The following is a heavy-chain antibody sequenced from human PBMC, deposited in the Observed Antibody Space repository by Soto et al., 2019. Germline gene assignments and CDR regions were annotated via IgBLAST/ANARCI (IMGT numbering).Heavy chain of an antibody. CDR2: INSDGSTT. D-gene: IGHD3-10*01. CDR1: GITFSGYW. J-gene: IGHJ6*01. V-gene: IGHV3-74*01. Sequence: EVQLVESGGGLVQPGGSLRLSCEASGITFSGYWMHRVRQAPGKGLVWVSRINSDGSTTNQADSVRGRFAIYRDDAKNTLYLQMNSPRTEDTATYYCARGLRGYYGVDVW. CDR3: ARGLRGYYGVDV.